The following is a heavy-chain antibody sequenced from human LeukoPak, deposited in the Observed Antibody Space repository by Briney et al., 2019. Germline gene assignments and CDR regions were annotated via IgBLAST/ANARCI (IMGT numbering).Heavy chain of an antibody. CDR2: INHTGRT. D-gene: IGHD3-22*01. CDR3: ARGSSSGYYPINY. CDR1: GGSLTNYW. V-gene: IGHV4-34*01. J-gene: IGHJ4*02. Sequence: SETLSLTCAAYGGSLTNYWWSWIRQPPGKGLEWIGEINHTGRTNYSPSLKSRLTLSLDKSKNQLSLKLDSVTAADTAVYYCARGSSSGYYPINYWGQRTLVTVSS.